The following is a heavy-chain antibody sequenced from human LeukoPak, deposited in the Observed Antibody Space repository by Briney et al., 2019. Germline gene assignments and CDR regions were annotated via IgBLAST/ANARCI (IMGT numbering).Heavy chain of an antibody. CDR1: GGSFSGYY. CDR3: ARASHDYGDYSHFDY. V-gene: IGHV4-34*01. J-gene: IGHJ4*02. CDR2: INHSGST. Sequence: SETLSLTCAVYGGSFSGYYWSWIRQPPGKGLEWIGEINHSGSTNYNPSLRSRVTISVDTSKNQFSLKLSSVTAADTAVYYCARASHDYGDYSHFDYWGQGTLVTVSS. D-gene: IGHD4-17*01.